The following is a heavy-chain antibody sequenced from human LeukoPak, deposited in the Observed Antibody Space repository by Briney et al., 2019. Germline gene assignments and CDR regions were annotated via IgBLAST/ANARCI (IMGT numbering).Heavy chain of an antibody. Sequence: GESLKISCKGSGYSFPSYWIGWVRQMPGKGLEWMGIIYPGDSDTRYSPSLQGQVTISADKSIRSAYLQWSSLKASDTAMYYCARRDGSSRSPHWVYWGQGTLVTVSS. CDR3: ARRDGSSRSPHWVY. CDR1: GYSFPSYW. D-gene: IGHD6-13*01. CDR2: IYPGDSDT. V-gene: IGHV5-51*01. J-gene: IGHJ4*02.